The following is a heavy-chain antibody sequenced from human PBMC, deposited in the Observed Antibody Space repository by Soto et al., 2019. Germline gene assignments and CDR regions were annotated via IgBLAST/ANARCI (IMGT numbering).Heavy chain of an antibody. V-gene: IGHV3-23*01. J-gene: IGHJ4*02. CDR2: ISGSGGST. Sequence: TGGFLRLSCAASGFTFSSYAMSWVRQAPGKGLEWVSAISGSGGSTYYADSVKGRFTISRDNSKNTLYLQMNSLRAEDTAVYYCAKDVDLRLGELSLNYYFDYWGQGTLVTVSS. CDR3: AKDVDLRLGELSLNYYFDY. D-gene: IGHD3-16*02. CDR1: GFTFSSYA.